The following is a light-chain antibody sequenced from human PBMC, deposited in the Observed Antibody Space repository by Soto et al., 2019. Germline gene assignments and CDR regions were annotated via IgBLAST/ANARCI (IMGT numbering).Light chain of an antibody. CDR1: QDINNY. J-gene: IGKJ1*01. Sequence: DIQMTQSPSSLSASVGDRVTITCQASQDINNYLNWYQQKPGKAPKLLIYDASNLETGVPAKFSGSGSGTDFTFTISSLQPDDFATYYCQHYNSYSEAFGQGTKVDI. CDR3: QHYNSYSEA. V-gene: IGKV1-33*01. CDR2: DAS.